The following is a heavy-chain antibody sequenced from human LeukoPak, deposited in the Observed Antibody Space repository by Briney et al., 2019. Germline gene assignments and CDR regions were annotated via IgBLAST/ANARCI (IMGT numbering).Heavy chain of an antibody. CDR3: ARAAGSSGYLELWYFDY. V-gene: IGHV3-23*01. J-gene: IGHJ4*02. Sequence: GGSLRLSCAASGFTFSHYAMSWVRQAPGKGLEWVSAMTGTGDKTYYADSVKGRFTISRHNSKNTLYLQMNSLRAEDTAVYYCARAAGSSGYLELWYFDYWGQGTLVTVSS. CDR1: GFTFSHYA. D-gene: IGHD3-22*01. CDR2: MTGTGDKT.